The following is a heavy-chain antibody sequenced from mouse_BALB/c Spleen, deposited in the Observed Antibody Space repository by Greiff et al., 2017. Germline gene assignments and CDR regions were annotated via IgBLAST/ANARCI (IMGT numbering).Heavy chain of an antibody. CDR2: IRLKSNNYAT. CDR3: LGRGAY. D-gene: IGHD4-1*01. V-gene: IGHV6-6*02. Sequence: EVKVVESGGGLVQPGGSMKLSCVASGFTFSNYWMNWVRQSPEKGLEWVAEIRLKSNNYATHYAESVKGRFTISRDDSKSSVYLQMNNLRAEDTGIYYCLGRGAYWGQGTLVTVSA. CDR1: GFTFSNYW. J-gene: IGHJ3*01.